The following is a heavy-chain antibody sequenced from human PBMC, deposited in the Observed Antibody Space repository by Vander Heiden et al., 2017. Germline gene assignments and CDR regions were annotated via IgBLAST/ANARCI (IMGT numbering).Heavy chain of an antibody. J-gene: IGHJ4*02. Sequence: QVHLVESGGGVVQPGRSLSLSCAASGFTFRNYGMHWVRQAPGKGLEWVAIIWYDGSNKYYADSVKGRFTISKDNSKNTLYLEMNSLRLEDTAVYYCATSHPTVIPDSWGQGTLVIVSS. D-gene: IGHD4-17*01. CDR1: GFTFRNYG. CDR2: IWYDGSNK. CDR3: ATSHPTVIPDS. V-gene: IGHV3-33*01.